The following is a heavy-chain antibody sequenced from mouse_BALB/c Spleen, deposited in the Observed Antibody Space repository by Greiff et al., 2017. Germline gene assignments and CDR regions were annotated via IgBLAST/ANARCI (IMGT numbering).Heavy chain of an antibody. V-gene: IGHV5-6-5*01. CDR2: ISSGGST. J-gene: IGHJ3*01. Sequence: EVQVVESGGGLVKPGGSLKLSCAASGFTFSSYAMSWVRQTPEKRLEWVASISSGGSTYYPDSVKGRFTISRDNARNILYLQMSSLRSEDTAMYYCAREWPQAYWGQGTLVTVSA. CDR1: GFTFSSYA. CDR3: AREWPQAY.